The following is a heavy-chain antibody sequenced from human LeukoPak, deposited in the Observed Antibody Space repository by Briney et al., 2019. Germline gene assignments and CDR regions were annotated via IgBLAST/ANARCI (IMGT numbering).Heavy chain of an antibody. Sequence: ASVKVSCKASGSTFTGYYMHWVRQAPGPGLGWMGWINPNSGGTNYAQKFQGRVTMTRDTSISTAYMELSRLRSDDTAVYYCARALLGDYVGNWFDPWGQGTLVTVSS. V-gene: IGHV1-2*02. CDR3: ARALLGDYVGNWFDP. CDR2: INPNSGGT. CDR1: GSTFTGYY. D-gene: IGHD4-17*01. J-gene: IGHJ5*02.